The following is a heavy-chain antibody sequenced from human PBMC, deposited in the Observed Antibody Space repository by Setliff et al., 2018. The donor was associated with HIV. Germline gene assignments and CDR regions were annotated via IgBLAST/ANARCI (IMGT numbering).Heavy chain of an antibody. D-gene: IGHD3-16*01. Sequence: SETLSLTCAVYGESLSGYYWSWIRQPPGKGLEWIGDITHTRATNYNPSLQSRVTMSVDTSKNQFSLKLSSVTAADTAVYYCARTTTFFDYWGQGTLVTVSS. CDR1: GESLSGYY. V-gene: IGHV4-34*01. CDR3: ARTTTFFDY. J-gene: IGHJ4*02. CDR2: ITHTRAT.